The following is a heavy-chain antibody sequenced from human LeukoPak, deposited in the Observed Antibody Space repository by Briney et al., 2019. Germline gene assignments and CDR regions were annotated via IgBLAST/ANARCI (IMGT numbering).Heavy chain of an antibody. V-gene: IGHV4-4*07. J-gene: IGHJ4*02. D-gene: IGHD2-2*01. Sequence: SETLSLTCTVSGGSISTYYWSWIRQPAGKGLEWIGRIHSSGTTHYNPSLRSRVTLSIDTSKNQFSLKLSSVAAADTAVYYCGRLNLPAVSGAFDYWGQGTLVTVSS. CDR3: GRLNLPAVSGAFDY. CDR1: GGSISTYY. CDR2: IHSSGTT.